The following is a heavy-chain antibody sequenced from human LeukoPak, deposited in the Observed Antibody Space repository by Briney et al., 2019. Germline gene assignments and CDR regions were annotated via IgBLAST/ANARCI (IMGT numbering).Heavy chain of an antibody. CDR3: ARSNYDSTTFYYHLDL. Sequence: PGGSLRLSCAASGFTFSSYWMHWVRQAPGKGPVWVSRVDVHGQGTAYADSVKGRFTISRDNAKNTLSLQMNSLSAEDTAVYCARSNYDSTTFYYHLDLWGQGTLVTVSS. V-gene: IGHV3-74*01. CDR1: GFTFSSYW. CDR2: VDVHGQGT. J-gene: IGHJ5*02. D-gene: IGHD2/OR15-2a*01.